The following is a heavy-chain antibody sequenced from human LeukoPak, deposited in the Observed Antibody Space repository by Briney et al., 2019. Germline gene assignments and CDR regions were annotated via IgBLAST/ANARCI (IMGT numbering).Heavy chain of an antibody. CDR3: AKHLQLPAGSIGASDI. D-gene: IGHD2-2*01. Sequence: SETLSLTCAVYGGSFSGYYWSWIRQPPGKGLEWIGEINHSGSTNYNPSLKSRVTISVDTSKNQFSLKLSSVTAADTAMYYCAKHLQLPAGSIGASDIWGQGTMVTVSS. CDR1: GGSFSGYY. J-gene: IGHJ3*02. CDR2: INHSGST. V-gene: IGHV4-34*01.